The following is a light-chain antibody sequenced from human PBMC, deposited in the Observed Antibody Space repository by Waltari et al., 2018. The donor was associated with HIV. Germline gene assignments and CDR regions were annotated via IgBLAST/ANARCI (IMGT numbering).Light chain of an antibody. CDR1: SSNIGAGYD. CDR2: GNN. J-gene: IGLJ2*01. CDR3: QSYDGTLSGVV. V-gene: IGLV1-40*01. Sequence: QSVLTQPPSVSGAPGQRVTISCSGSSSNIGAGYDVAWYQQLPGTAPRFLIYGNNNRPSGVPDRLSGSKSGTSASLAITGLQPEDEAHYYCQSYDGTLSGVVFGGGTKLTVL.